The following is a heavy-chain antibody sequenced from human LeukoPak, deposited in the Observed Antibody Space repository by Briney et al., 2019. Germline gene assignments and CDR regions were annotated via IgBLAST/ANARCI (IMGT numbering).Heavy chain of an antibody. CDR2: IKQDGGEK. CDR3: ASAPEGYTAVTLFDF. V-gene: IGHV3-7*05. D-gene: IGHD4-23*01. CDR1: GVTFSNYW. Sequence: GGALRLSCAASGVTFSNYWMSWVREAPGKGLEWGANIKQDGGEKYYVDSVRGGFTISRENAQNSLFLPMNSLRAKDTPVYYCASAPEGYTAVTLFDFWGQGTLVTVST. J-gene: IGHJ4*02.